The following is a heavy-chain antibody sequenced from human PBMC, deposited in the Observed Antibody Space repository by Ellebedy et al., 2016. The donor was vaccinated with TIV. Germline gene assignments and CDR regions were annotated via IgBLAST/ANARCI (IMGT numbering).Heavy chain of an antibody. J-gene: IGHJ4*02. CDR1: GFTFSSYW. CDR3: ARRYFDY. CDR2: IKQGGSER. V-gene: IGHV3-7*03. Sequence: GESLKISXAASGFTFSSYWMSWVRQAPGKGLEWVANIKQGGSERYYVDSVKGRFTISRDNAKNSLYLQMNSLRAEDTAVYYCARRYFDYWGQGTLVTVSS.